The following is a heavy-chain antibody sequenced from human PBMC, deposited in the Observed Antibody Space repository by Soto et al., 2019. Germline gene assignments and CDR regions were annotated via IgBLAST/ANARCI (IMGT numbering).Heavy chain of an antibody. V-gene: IGHV3-23*01. J-gene: IGHJ6*02. CDR2: ISGSGGST. CDR1: GFTFSSYA. CDR3: AKAGHKRGYYYGMDV. Sequence: PGGSLRLSCAASGFTFSSYAMSWVRQAPGKGLEWVSAISGSGGSTYYADSVKGRFTISRDNSKNTLYLQMNSLRAEDTAVYYCAKAGHKRGYYYGMDVWGQGTTVTVSS.